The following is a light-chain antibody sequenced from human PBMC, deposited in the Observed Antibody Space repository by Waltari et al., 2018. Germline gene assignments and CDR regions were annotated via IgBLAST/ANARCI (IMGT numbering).Light chain of an antibody. CDR3: QQYDNLPLT. J-gene: IGKJ4*01. Sequence: DIQMTQSPSSLSASVGDRVTISCRASQDIKNYLAWYQQKPGQAPHLLLSDASNLESGVPSRFSGSGSGTLFIFTINSLQPEDFATYYCQQYDNLPLTFGGGTKVEIK. V-gene: IGKV1-33*01. CDR2: DAS. CDR1: QDIKNY.